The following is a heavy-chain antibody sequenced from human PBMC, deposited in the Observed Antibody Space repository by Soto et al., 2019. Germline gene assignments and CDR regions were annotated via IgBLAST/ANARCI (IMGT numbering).Heavy chain of an antibody. D-gene: IGHD6-13*01. V-gene: IGHV1-2*04. J-gene: IGHJ3*02. CDR3: ARDAIAAAGTSAFDI. Sequence: QMQLVQSGAEVKKPGASVKVSCKASGYTFTGYYMHWVRQAPGQGLEWMGWINTNSGGTKYKQKFQGWVTMTRDTSISTAYMELSRLRSDDTAVYYCARDAIAAAGTSAFDIWGQGTMVTVSS. CDR1: GYTFTGYY. CDR2: INTNSGGT.